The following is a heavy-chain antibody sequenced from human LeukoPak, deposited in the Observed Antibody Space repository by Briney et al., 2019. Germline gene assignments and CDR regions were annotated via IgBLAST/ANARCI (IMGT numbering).Heavy chain of an antibody. CDR1: GYSFTSYW. V-gene: IGHV5-51*01. CDR3: ARNLTIIVGGPPDAFDI. CDR2: IYPGDSDT. Sequence: GESLKISCKGSGYSFTSYWIGWVRQMPGKGLEWMGIIYPGDSDTRYSPSFQGQVTISADKSISTAYMELSRLRSDDTAVYYFARNLTIIVGGPPDAFDIWGKGTMVTVSS. D-gene: IGHD3-22*01. J-gene: IGHJ3*02.